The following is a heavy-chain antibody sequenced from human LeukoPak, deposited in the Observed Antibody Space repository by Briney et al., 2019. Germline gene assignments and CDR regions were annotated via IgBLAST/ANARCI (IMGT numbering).Heavy chain of an antibody. CDR3: AKDAQRGFDYSNSLEH. V-gene: IGHV3-11*04. J-gene: IGHJ4*02. CDR1: GFIFSDYY. D-gene: IGHD4-11*01. CDR2: ISSSGSTK. Sequence: PGGSLRLSCAASGFIFSDYYMSWIRQAPGKGLEWLSYISSSGSTKYYADSVKGRFTISRDNFKNTVSLQMNSLRAEDTAVYYCAKDAQRGFDYSNSLEHWGQGSLVTVSS.